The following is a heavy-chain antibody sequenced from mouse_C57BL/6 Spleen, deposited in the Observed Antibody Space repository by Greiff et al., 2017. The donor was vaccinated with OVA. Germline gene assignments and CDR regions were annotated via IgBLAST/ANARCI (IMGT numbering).Heavy chain of an antibody. CDR3: ARKKQPDYYAMDY. Sequence: EVKLVESGGGLVKPGGSLKLSCAASGFTFSDYGMHWVRQAPEKGLEWVAYISSGSSTIYYADTVKGRFPISRDNAKNTLFLQMTSLRSEDTAMYYCARKKQPDYYAMDYWGQGTSVTVSS. CDR1: GFTFSDYG. CDR2: ISSGSSTI. V-gene: IGHV5-17*01. D-gene: IGHD6-1*01. J-gene: IGHJ4*01.